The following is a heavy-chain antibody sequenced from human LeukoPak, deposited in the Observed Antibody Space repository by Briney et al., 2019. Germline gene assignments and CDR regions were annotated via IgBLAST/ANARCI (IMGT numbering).Heavy chain of an antibody. J-gene: IGHJ4*02. V-gene: IGHV3-7*01. CDR3: ARVMYSSGWSFDY. CDR2: IKQDGSEK. CDR1: GFTFSRYW. D-gene: IGHD6-19*01. Sequence: GGSLRLSCVASGFTFSRYWMSWVRQAPGKGLEWVANIKQDGSEKYYVDSVKGRFTISRDNAKNSLYLQMNSLRAEDTAVYYCARVMYSSGWSFDYWGQGTLVTVSS.